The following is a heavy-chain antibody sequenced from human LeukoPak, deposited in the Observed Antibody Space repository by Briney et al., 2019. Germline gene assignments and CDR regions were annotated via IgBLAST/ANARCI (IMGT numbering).Heavy chain of an antibody. CDR1: GGSFSGYY. D-gene: IGHD2-2*01. Sequence: SETLSLTCAVYGGSFSGYYWSWIRQPPGKGLEWIGEINHSGSTNYNPSLKSRVTISVDTSKNQFSLKLSSVTAADTAVYYCAKVDCSSKDYYYYYMDVWGKGTTVTISS. V-gene: IGHV4-34*01. CDR3: AKVDCSSKDYYYYYMDV. CDR2: INHSGST. J-gene: IGHJ6*03.